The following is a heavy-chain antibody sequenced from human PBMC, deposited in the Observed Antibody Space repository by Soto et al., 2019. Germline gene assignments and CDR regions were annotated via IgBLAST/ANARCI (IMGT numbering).Heavy chain of an antibody. Sequence: QVQLQQSGPGLVKPSQILSLTCDISGDSVSSNSAGWNWIRQTPSRGLEWLGRTYYRSKWSNNYSVSVKSRISGNPDTAKNTFTLKLKLMTPEDTADYYCASGSWDHVSGHLYMDVWGKGTPVTVSS. CDR3: ASGSWDHVSGHLYMDV. J-gene: IGHJ6*03. D-gene: IGHD1-26*01. CDR2: TYYRSKWSN. CDR1: GDSVSSNSAG. V-gene: IGHV6-1*01.